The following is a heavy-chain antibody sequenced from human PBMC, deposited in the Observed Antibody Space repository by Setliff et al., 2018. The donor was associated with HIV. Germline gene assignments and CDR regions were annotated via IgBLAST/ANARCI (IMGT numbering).Heavy chain of an antibody. Sequence: SETLSLTCTVSGGSISSYYWNWIRQPAGKGLEWIGRIYSSGSTNHNPSLKSRVTMSVDTSKNQFSLSLSSVTAADTAVYFCARDPGYTSGSTFHFDYWGQGTLVTVSS. CDR3: ARDPGYTSGSTFHFDY. J-gene: IGHJ4*02. CDR2: IYSSGST. CDR1: GGSISSYY. V-gene: IGHV4-4*07. D-gene: IGHD5-18*01.